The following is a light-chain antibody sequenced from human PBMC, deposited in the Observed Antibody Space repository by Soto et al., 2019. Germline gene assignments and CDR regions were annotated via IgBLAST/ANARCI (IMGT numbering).Light chain of an antibody. J-gene: IGLJ1*01. CDR1: SSDVGAYNY. Sequence: QSALTQPPSASGSPGQSVTISCTGTSSDVGAYNYVSWYQQHPGKAPKLMIYEVNKLPSGVPDRFSGSKSGNSASLTVSGLQAEDEADYYCSSYAGSDNYVFGTGTKLTVL. CDR2: EVN. V-gene: IGLV2-8*01. CDR3: SSYAGSDNYV.